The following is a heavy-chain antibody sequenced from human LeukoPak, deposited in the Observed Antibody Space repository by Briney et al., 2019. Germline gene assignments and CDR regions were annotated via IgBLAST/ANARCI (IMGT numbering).Heavy chain of an antibody. J-gene: IGHJ6*02. CDR1: GYTFTSYD. D-gene: IGHD2-8*01. Sequence: ASVKVSFKASGYTFTSYDIHWVRQAPGQGLEWMGGIIPIFGTANYAQKFQGRVTITADESTSTACMELSSLRSEDTAVYYCAVPLGYCTNGVCSPYYYYGMDVWGQGTTVTVSS. CDR3: AVPLGYCTNGVCSPYYYYGMDV. CDR2: IIPIFGTA. V-gene: IGHV1-69*13.